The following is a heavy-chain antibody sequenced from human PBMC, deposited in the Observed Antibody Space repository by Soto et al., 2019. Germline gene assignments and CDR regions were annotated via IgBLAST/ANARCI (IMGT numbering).Heavy chain of an antibody. J-gene: IGHJ4*02. CDR1: GGTFNSYT. Sequence: QVQLVQSGAEVKKPGSSVKVSCKASGGTFNSYTISWVRQAPGQGLEWMGRIIPILGIANYAQKFQGRVTITADKSTSTAYMELSSLRSEDTAVYYCATEGSTVGATDVDFWGQGTLVTVSS. V-gene: IGHV1-69*08. CDR2: IIPILGIA. D-gene: IGHD4-17*01. CDR3: ATEGSTVGATDVDF.